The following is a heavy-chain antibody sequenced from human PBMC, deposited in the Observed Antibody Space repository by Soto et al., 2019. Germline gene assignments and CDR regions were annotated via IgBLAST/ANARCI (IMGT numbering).Heavy chain of an antibody. CDR3: ALWGFRDGNNSKYNYSGMDV. J-gene: IGHJ6*02. D-gene: IGHD1-1*01. CDR1: GGTFNRYT. Sequence: VQLVQSGAEVKKPGSSVKLSCKASGGTFNRYTISWVRQAPGQGLEWMGGIIPIFGTANYAQKFQGRVAIIADESTSTAYMELRSLRSEDRAVYYCALWGFRDGNNSKYNYSGMDVWGQGTTVTVSS. CDR2: IIPIFGTA. V-gene: IGHV1-69*01.